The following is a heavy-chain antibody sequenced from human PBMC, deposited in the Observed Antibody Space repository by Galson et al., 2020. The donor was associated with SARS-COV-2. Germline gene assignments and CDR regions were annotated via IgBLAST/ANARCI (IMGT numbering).Heavy chain of an antibody. D-gene: IGHD6-19*01. V-gene: IGHV4-59*11. Sequence: SETLSLTCTVSGVSISSHYWSWIRQSPGKGLEWIGCIYHSGNTDHNPSLKRRVTIPIDTSKNQFSLKVSCVTAADTAVYYCSRAAVAGPFDYWGQGTLVTVSS. CDR1: GVSISSHY. J-gene: IGHJ4*02. CDR2: IYHSGNT. CDR3: SRAAVAGPFDY.